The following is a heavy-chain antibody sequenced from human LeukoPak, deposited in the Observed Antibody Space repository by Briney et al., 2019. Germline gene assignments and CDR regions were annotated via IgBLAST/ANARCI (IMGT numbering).Heavy chain of an antibody. CDR3: ASSSGGLRLRTYDY. CDR2: IYYSGST. D-gene: IGHD5-12*01. J-gene: IGHJ4*02. CDR1: GGSISSYY. V-gene: IGHV4-59*01. Sequence: SETLSLTCTVSGGSISSYYWSWIRQPPGKGLEWIGYIYYSGSTNYNPSLKSRVTISVDTSKNQFSLKLSSVTAADTAVYYYASSSGGLRLRTYDYWGQGTLVTVSS.